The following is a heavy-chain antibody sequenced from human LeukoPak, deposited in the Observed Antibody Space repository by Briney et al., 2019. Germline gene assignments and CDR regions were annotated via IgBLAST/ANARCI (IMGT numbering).Heavy chain of an antibody. CDR3: ARDGEYSYGYGFDY. CDR2: IYSGDRT. CDR1: GFSVNNLY. V-gene: IGHV3-66*01. D-gene: IGHD5-18*01. J-gene: IGHJ4*02. Sequence: GGTLRLSCAASGFSVNNLYMSWVRQAPGKGLEWVGVIYSGDRTYYADSVKGRFTISRDTSKNTVYLQMNSLRPEETAVYYCARDGEYSYGYGFDYWGQGTLVTVSS.